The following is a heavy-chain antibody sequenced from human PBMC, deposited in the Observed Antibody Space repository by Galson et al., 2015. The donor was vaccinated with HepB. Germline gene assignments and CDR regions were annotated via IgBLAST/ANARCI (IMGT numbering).Heavy chain of an antibody. CDR3: ARGVGYSYGNSPFDY. V-gene: IGHV1-18*01. J-gene: IGHJ4*02. Sequence: SVKVSCKASGYTFTNYGFSWVRQAPGQGLEWMGWISGYNGDTNYPQNLQGRVTMTTDTSTSTAYMELRSLRSDDTAVYYCARGVGYSYGNSPFDYWGQGTLVTVSP. CDR2: ISGYNGDT. D-gene: IGHD5-18*01. CDR1: GYTFTNYG.